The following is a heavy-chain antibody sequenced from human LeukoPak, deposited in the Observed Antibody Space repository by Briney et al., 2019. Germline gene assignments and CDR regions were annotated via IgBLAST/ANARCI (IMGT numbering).Heavy chain of an antibody. CDR1: GYTFTGYY. Sequence: GASVKVSCKASGYTFTGYYMHWVRQAPGQGLEWMGWINPNSGGTNYAQKFQGWVTMTRDTSISTAYMELSRLRSDDTAVYYCARGRDSGSYREWFDPWGQGTLVTVSS. CDR3: ARGRDSGSYREWFDP. CDR2: INPNSGGT. J-gene: IGHJ5*02. D-gene: IGHD1-26*01. V-gene: IGHV1-2*04.